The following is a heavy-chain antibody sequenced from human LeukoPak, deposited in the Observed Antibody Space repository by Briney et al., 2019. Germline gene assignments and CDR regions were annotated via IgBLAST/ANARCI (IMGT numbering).Heavy chain of an antibody. J-gene: IGHJ6*02. CDR2: IRHDGSDV. Sequence: GGSLRLSCVGSGFNFDNYYMSWVRQAPGKGLEWVADIRHDGSDVYNVDSVKGRFTISRDNAKNTLYLQMNSLRAEDTAVYYCARDSRQGWYVSMDVWGQGTTVTVSS. D-gene: IGHD2-15*01. CDR3: ARDSRQGWYVSMDV. V-gene: IGHV3-7*01. CDR1: GFNFDNYY.